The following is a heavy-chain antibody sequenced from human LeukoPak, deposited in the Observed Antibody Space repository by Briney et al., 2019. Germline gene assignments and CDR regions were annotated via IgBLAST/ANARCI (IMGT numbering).Heavy chain of an antibody. Sequence: ASVKVSCKASGFTFTKYAISWVRQAPGQGLEWMGWISTYNGDTNYAQKLQGRVTMTTDTSTSTAYMEVRSLRSDDTAVYYCARDPSNTSGWKTWFDSWGQGTPVTVTS. V-gene: IGHV1-18*01. CDR3: ARDPSNTSGWKTWFDS. CDR1: GFTFTKYA. J-gene: IGHJ5*01. D-gene: IGHD6-19*01. CDR2: ISTYNGDT.